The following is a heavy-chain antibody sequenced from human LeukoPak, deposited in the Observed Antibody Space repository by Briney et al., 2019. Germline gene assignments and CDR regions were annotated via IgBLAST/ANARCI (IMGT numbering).Heavy chain of an antibody. CDR2: IYYSGSS. J-gene: IGHJ6*03. Sequence: PSETLSLTCTVSGGSISSYYWSWIRRPPGKGLECIGYIYYSGSSNYNPSLKSRVTISVDTSKNQFSLKLTSVTAADTAVYYCARTSGMTTVYYYYMDVWGKGTTVIVSS. CDR3: ARTSGMTTVYYYYMDV. V-gene: IGHV4-59*01. D-gene: IGHD4-11*01. CDR1: GGSISSYY.